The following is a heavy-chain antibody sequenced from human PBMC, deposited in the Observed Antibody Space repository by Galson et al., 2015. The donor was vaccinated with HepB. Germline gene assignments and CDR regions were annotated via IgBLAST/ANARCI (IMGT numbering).Heavy chain of an antibody. V-gene: IGHV3-21*01. CDR2: ISSGGDNI. D-gene: IGHD2-2*01. CDR3: ASRYCSSTSCLSGGGY. CDR1: GFTFRTYS. Sequence: SLRLSCAVTGFTFRTYSMTWVRQAPGKGLEWVSSISSGGDNIYYADSVKGRFTISRDNAKNSLYLQMNSLRAEDTAVYYCASRYCSSTSCLSGGGYWGQGTLVTVSS. J-gene: IGHJ4*02.